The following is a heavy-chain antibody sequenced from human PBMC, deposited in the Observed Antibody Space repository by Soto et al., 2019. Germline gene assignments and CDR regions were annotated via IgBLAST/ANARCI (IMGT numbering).Heavy chain of an antibody. V-gene: IGHV1-69*13. J-gene: IGHJ4*02. Sequence: GASVKVSCKASGGTFSSYAISWVRQAPGQGLEWMGGIIPIFGTANYAQKFQGRVTITADESTSTAYMELSSLRSEDTAVYYCARTPFGSYFHFDYWGQGTLVTVSS. CDR1: GGTFSSYA. CDR3: ARTPFGSYFHFDY. D-gene: IGHD1-26*01. CDR2: IIPIFGTA.